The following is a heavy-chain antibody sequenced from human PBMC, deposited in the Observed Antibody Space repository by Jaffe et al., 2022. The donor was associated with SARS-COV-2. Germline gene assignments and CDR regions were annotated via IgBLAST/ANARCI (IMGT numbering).Heavy chain of an antibody. CDR2: INHSGST. CDR3: ARVAIVVVPAVVPVTNWFDP. J-gene: IGHJ5*02. D-gene: IGHD2-2*01. CDR1: GGSFSGYY. V-gene: IGHV4-34*01. Sequence: QVQLQQWGAGLLKPSETLSLTCAVYGGSFSGYYWSWIRQPPGKGLEWIGEINHSGSTNYNPSLKSRVTISVDTSKNQFSLKLSSVTAADTAVYYCARVAIVVVPAVVPVTNWFDPWGQGTLVTVSS.